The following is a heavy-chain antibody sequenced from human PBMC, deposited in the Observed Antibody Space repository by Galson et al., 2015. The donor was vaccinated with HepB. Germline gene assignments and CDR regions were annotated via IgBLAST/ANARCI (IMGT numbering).Heavy chain of an antibody. CDR2: ISYDGTNK. CDR3: ARDTGSPKLRFAFTVNTKHYAFDV. V-gene: IGHV3-30*04. D-gene: IGHD3-16*01. J-gene: IGHJ6*02. Sequence: SLRLSCTASGFIFSSYALHWVRQAPGKGLEWVAYISYDGTNKHYADSVKGRFTISRDNAKNSMYLQMSILRVEDTAVYFCARDTGSPKLRFAFTVNTKHYAFDVWGRGTTVIFSS. CDR1: GFIFSSYA.